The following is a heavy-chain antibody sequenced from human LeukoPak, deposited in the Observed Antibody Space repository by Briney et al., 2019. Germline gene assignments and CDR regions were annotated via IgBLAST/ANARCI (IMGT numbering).Heavy chain of an antibody. Sequence: SVKVSCKASGGTFSIYAISWVRQAPGQGLEWMGGIIPIFGTANYAQKFQGRVTITADESTSTAYMELSSLRSEDTAVFCCARVALGRRWLQTSYYYGMDVWGQGTTVTVSS. D-gene: IGHD5-24*01. J-gene: IGHJ6*02. V-gene: IGHV1-69*01. CDR2: IIPIFGTA. CDR1: GGTFSIYA. CDR3: ARVALGRRWLQTSYYYGMDV.